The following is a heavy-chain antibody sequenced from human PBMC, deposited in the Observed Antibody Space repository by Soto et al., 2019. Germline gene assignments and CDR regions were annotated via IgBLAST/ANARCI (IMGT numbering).Heavy chain of an antibody. D-gene: IGHD3-10*01. CDR1: GFNFSRYA. V-gene: IGHV3-30-3*01. Sequence: TGGSLRLSCAASGFNFSRYALHWVRQAPGKGLEWVAVISYDGSNKYYADSVKGRFTISRDNAKNSLYLQMNSLRAEDTAVDYCARGIGERSAVWGQGTKVTVSS. CDR3: ARGIGERSAV. J-gene: IGHJ4*02. CDR2: ISYDGSNK.